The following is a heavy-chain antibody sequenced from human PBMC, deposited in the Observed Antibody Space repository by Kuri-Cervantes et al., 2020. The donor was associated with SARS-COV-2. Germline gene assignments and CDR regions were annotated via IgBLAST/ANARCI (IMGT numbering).Heavy chain of an antibody. CDR2: INHSGST. D-gene: IGHD4-17*01. Sequence: GSLRLSCAVYGGSFSGYYWSWIRQPPGKGLEWIGEINHSGSTNYNPSLKSRVTISVDTSKNQFSLKVTSVTAADTAIYYCARTAVATRWFDSWGQGTRVTVSS. J-gene: IGHJ5*01. CDR1: GGSFSGYY. V-gene: IGHV4-34*01. CDR3: ARTAVATRWFDS.